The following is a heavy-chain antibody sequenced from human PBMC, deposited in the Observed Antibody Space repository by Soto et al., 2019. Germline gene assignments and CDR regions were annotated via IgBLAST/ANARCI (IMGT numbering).Heavy chain of an antibody. D-gene: IGHD3-16*01. CDR2: IIPIFGTA. CDR3: ARDPSLTDYREYFQH. Sequence: SVKVSCKASGGTFSSYAISWVRQAPGQGLEWMGGIIPIFGTANYAQKFQGRVTITADESTSTAYMELSSLRSEDTAVYYCARDPSLTDYREYFQHWGQGTLVTVSS. J-gene: IGHJ1*01. V-gene: IGHV1-69*13. CDR1: GGTFSSYA.